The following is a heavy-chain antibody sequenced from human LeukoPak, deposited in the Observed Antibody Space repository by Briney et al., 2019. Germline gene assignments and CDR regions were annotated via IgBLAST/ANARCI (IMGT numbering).Heavy chain of an antibody. CDR1: GFTFSSYS. CDR2: INSSSSYI. D-gene: IGHD5-24*01. CDR3: ARGMARNTFDI. J-gene: IGHJ3*02. V-gene: IGHV3-21*01. Sequence: GGSLRLSCAASGFTFSSYSMNWVRQAPGKGLEWVSSINSSSSYIYYADSVKGRFTISRDNAKNSLYLQMNSLRAEDTAVYYCARGMARNTFDIWGQGTMVTVSS.